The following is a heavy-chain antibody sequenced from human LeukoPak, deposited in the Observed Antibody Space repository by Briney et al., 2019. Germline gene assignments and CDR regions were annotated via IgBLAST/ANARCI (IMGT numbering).Heavy chain of an antibody. CDR2: NSYSGTT. V-gene: IGHV4-39*01. Sequence: SETLSLTCTVSGGSTRSSSYYWGWIRQPPGKDLEWIGSNSYSGTTYYNPSLESRVIISVDTSKNQFSLKLSSVTAADTAVYYCARLRGTSEAFDYWGQGTLVTVSS. CDR1: GGSTRSSSYY. J-gene: IGHJ4*02. CDR3: ARLRGTSEAFDY.